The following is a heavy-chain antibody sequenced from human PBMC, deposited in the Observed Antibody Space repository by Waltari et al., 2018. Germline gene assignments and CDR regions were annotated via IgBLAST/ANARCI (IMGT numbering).Heavy chain of an antibody. CDR2: MSYTGAT. V-gene: IGHV4-39*01. D-gene: IGHD5-12*01. CDR3: ATYIGASVGTAAFDV. CDR1: GVSITSNRHY. Sequence: QLQLQESGPGLVKPSETLSLTCSVSGVSITSNRHYWGWIRPPPGQGLEWIGTMSYTGATYSSPSLQSRVTISRDTSKNQLSLKLGSVTAADTAVYYCATYIGASVGTAAFDVWGQGTMVTVSS. J-gene: IGHJ3*01.